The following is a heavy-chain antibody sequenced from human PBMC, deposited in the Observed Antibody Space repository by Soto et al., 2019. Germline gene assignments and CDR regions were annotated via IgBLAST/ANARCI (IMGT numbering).Heavy chain of an antibody. J-gene: IGHJ4*02. V-gene: IGHV1-24*01. D-gene: IGHD6-19*01. Sequence: ASVKVSCKVSGYTLTELSMHWVRQAPGKGLEWMGGFDPEDGETIYAQKFQGRVTMTEDTSTDTAYMELSSLRSEDTAVYYCATVGQQWLDFDYWGQGTLVTVSS. CDR3: ATVGQQWLDFDY. CDR2: FDPEDGET. CDR1: GYTLTELS.